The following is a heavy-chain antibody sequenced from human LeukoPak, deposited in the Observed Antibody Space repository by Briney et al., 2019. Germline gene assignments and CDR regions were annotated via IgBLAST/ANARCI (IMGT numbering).Heavy chain of an antibody. D-gene: IGHD3-16*01. J-gene: IGHJ6*03. Sequence: GGSLRLSCAASGFTFSSYAMHWVRQAPGKGLEWLAVISYDGTNKYYADSVKGRFTISRDNSKNTLYLQMNSLRDEDTAVYYCARDQGSLPVWFYYYMDVWGNGTTVTVSS. CDR2: ISYDGTNK. CDR1: GFTFSSYA. V-gene: IGHV3-30*01. CDR3: ARDQGSLPVWFYYYMDV.